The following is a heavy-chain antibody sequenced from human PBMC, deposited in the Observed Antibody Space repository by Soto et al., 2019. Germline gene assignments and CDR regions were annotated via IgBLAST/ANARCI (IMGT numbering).Heavy chain of an antibody. CDR1: GFIFTNYG. V-gene: IGHV3-30*03. J-gene: IGHJ5*02. Sequence: PGGSLRLSCAASGFIFTNYGMHWVRQTPGKGLEWVAVISYDGSNKYYADSVKGRFTISRDNSKNTLSLQMNSLRAEDTAVYYCARERGYSGYDSRWFDPLGQGTLVTGS. CDR3: ARERGYSGYDSRWFDP. CDR2: ISYDGSNK. D-gene: IGHD5-12*01.